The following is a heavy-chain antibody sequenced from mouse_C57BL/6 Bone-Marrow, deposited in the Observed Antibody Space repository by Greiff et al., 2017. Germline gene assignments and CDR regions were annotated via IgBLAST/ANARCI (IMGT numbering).Heavy chain of an antibody. CDR2: IDPENGDT. Sequence: EVQLQQSGAELVRPGASVKLSCTASGFNIKDYYMHWVKQRPEQGLEWIGRIDPENGDTEYAPKFQGKATMTADTSSNTAYLQLNSLTSEDTAVYYGTPFYYGSSPFGYWGQGTTLTVSS. CDR1: GFNIKDYY. CDR3: TPFYYGSSPFGY. V-gene: IGHV14-1*01. D-gene: IGHD1-1*01. J-gene: IGHJ2*01.